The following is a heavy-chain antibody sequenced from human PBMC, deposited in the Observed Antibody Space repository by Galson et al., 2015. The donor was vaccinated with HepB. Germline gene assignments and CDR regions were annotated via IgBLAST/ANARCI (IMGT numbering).Heavy chain of an antibody. CDR1: GGSISSYY. J-gene: IGHJ3*02. CDR2: IYYSGST. V-gene: IGHV4-59*01. CDR3: ASSGRYCSSTSCYTFDAFDI. Sequence: ETLSLTCTVSGGSISSYYWSWIRQPPGKGLEWIGYIYYSGSTNYNPSLKSRVTISVDTSKNQFSLKLSSVTAADTAVYYCASSGRYCSSTSCYTFDAFDIWGQGTMVTVSS. D-gene: IGHD2-2*02.